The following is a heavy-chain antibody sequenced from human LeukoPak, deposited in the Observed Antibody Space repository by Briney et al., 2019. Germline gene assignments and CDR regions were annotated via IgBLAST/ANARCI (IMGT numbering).Heavy chain of an antibody. CDR3: AASSYGDYWLYYFDY. CDR2: INTYNGNA. CDR1: GYTFTSYG. Sequence: ASVKVSCKASGYTFTSYGITWVRQAPGQGREWVGWINTYNGNAKYAETLQGRVTMTTDTSTSTAYMELRSLRSDDTAVYYCAASSYGDYWLYYFDYWGQGTLVTVSS. D-gene: IGHD4-17*01. J-gene: IGHJ4*02. V-gene: IGHV1-18*01.